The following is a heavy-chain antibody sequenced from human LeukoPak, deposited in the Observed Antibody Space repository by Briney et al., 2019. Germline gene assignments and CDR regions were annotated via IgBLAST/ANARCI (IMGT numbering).Heavy chain of an antibody. CDR2: IYNAGDT. V-gene: IGHV3-53*01. CDR3: SRAGYSGAWGY. CDR1: GFTVSNGY. Sequence: GGSLRLSCAASGFTVSNGYMSWVRQAPGKGLEWVSMIYNAGDTYYADSVKGRFDISRDNSRNTLYLQMNSLRAEDTAVYCCSRAGYSGAWGYWGQGSLVTVSS. D-gene: IGHD5-12*01. J-gene: IGHJ4*02.